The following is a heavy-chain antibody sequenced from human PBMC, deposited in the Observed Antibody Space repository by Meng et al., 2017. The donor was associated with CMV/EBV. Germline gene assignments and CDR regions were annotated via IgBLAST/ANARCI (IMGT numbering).Heavy chain of an antibody. D-gene: IGHD3-9*01. CDR1: GFTFSSYA. J-gene: IGHJ4*02. CDR3: ARQYYDILTGYYNVIGVFDY. Sequence: GGSLRLSCAASGFTFSSYAMSWVRQAPGKGLEWVSVIYSGGSSTYYADSVKGRFTISRDNSKNTLYLQMNSLRAEDTAVYYCARQYYDILTGYYNVIGVFDYWGQGTLVTVSS. CDR2: IYSGGSST. V-gene: IGHV3-23*03.